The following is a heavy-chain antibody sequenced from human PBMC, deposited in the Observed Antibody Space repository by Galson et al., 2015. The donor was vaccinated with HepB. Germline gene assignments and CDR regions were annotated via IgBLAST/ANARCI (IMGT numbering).Heavy chain of an antibody. CDR2: IYYSGST. Sequence: SETLSLTCTVSGGSISSSSYYWGWIRQPPGKGLEWIGSIYYSGSTYYNPSLKSRVTISVDTSKNQFSLKLSSVTAADTAVYYCARLIAVGTNWFDPWGQGTLVTVSS. CDR1: GGSISSSSYY. D-gene: IGHD6-19*01. J-gene: IGHJ5*02. CDR3: ARLIAVGTNWFDP. V-gene: IGHV4-39*07.